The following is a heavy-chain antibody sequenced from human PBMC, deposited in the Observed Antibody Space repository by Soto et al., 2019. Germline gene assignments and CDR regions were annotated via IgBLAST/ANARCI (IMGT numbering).Heavy chain of an antibody. V-gene: IGHV3-30*18. CDR2: ISYDGSNK. CDR3: AKDLPSYYDSSGYYSPFDY. D-gene: IGHD3-22*01. J-gene: IGHJ4*02. Sequence: GGSLRLSCAASGFTFSSYGMHWVRQAPGKGLEWVAVISYDGSNKYYADSVKGRFTISRDNSKNTLYLQMNSLRAEDTAVYYCAKDLPSYYDSSGYYSPFDYWGQGT. CDR1: GFTFSSYG.